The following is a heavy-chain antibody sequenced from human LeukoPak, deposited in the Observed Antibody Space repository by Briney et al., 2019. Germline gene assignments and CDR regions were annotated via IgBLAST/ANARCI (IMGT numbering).Heavy chain of an antibody. Sequence: ASVKVSCKASGYTFTGFYMHWVRQAPGQGLEWMGWINPNSGGTNYAQKFQGRVTVTRDTSISTAYMELSRLRSDDTAVYYCAREPDGITIFGVVTRYWYFDLWGRGTLVTVSS. D-gene: IGHD3-3*01. CDR3: AREPDGITIFGVVTRYWYFDL. J-gene: IGHJ2*01. CDR1: GYTFTGFY. CDR2: INPNSGGT. V-gene: IGHV1-2*02.